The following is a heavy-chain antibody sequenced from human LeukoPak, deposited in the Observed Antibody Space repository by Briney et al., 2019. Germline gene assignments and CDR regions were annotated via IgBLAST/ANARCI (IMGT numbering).Heavy chain of an antibody. CDR2: IYPGGTT. CDR1: GYSVSSAHY. V-gene: IGHV4-38-2*01. J-gene: IGHJ4*02. D-gene: IGHD6-13*01. Sequence: KPSETLSLTCAVSGYSVSSAHYWGWIRQPPGEGLGWIGTIYPGGTTYYNPSLGSRITISIDASKNHFSLRLSSVTTADTAVYYCARRIASAMTGFDYWGQGALVAVSS. CDR3: ARRIASAMTGFDY.